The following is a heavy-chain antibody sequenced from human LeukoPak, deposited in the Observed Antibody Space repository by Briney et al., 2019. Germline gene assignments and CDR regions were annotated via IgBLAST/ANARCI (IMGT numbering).Heavy chain of an antibody. CDR1: GFTFSSYA. V-gene: IGHV3-23*01. CDR2: ISGSGGST. D-gene: IGHD3-22*01. CDR3: AKDRRDGDSSGYYPPDY. Sequence: GGSLRLSCAASGFTFSSYAMSWVRQAPGKGLEWVSAISGSGGSTYYADSVKGRFTISRDNSKNTLYLQMNSLRAEDTAVYYCAKDRRDGDSSGYYPPDYWGQGTPVTVSS. J-gene: IGHJ4*02.